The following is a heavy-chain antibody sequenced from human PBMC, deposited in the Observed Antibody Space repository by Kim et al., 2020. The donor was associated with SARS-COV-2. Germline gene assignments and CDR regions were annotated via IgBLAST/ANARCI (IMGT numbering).Heavy chain of an antibody. CDR1: GYTFTSYG. V-gene: IGHV1-18*01. CDR2: ISAYNDNT. Sequence: ASVKVSCKASGYTFTSYGISWVRQAPGQGLEWMGWISAYNDNTNYAQKLQGRVTMTTDTSTNTAYMELRSLRSDDTAVYYCARDDRGVTRNTYYYYYGMDVWGQGTTVAVSS. D-gene: IGHD3-10*01. J-gene: IGHJ6*02. CDR3: ARDDRGVTRNTYYYYYGMDV.